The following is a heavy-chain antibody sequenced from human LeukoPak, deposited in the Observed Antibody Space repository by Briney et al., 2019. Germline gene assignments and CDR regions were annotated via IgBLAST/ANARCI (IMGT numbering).Heavy chain of an antibody. D-gene: IGHD4-17*01. CDR3: ARGSTRYGDYGPWYYYYGMDV. Sequence: GASVKVSCKASGYTFTSYYMHWVRQAPGQGLEWMGIINPSGGSTSYAQKFQGRVTMTRDTSTSTVYMELSSLRSEDTAVYYCARGSTRYGDYGPWYYYYGMDVWGQGTTVTVSS. CDR1: GYTFTSYY. V-gene: IGHV1-46*01. J-gene: IGHJ6*02. CDR2: INPSGGST.